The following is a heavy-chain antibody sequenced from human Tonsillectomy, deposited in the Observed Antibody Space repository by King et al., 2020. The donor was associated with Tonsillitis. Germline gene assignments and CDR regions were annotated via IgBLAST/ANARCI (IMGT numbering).Heavy chain of an antibody. CDR1: GGSISSGNYY. Sequence: QLQESGPGLVKPSQTLSLTCTVSGGSISSGNYYVSWIRQPAGQGLEWIGRVYTSGITDYNPSLKSRVTISVDTSKNQFSLKLKSVTAADTAVYYCARTWGSVRYWFDPWGQGTQVTVSS. D-gene: IGHD3-3*01. CDR3: ARTWGSVRYWFDP. J-gene: IGHJ5*02. CDR2: VYTSGIT. V-gene: IGHV4-61*02.